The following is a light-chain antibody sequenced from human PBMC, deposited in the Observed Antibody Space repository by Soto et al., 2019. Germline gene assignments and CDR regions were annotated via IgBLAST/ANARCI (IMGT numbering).Light chain of an antibody. Sequence: DIQLTQSPSFLSASVGDRVTITCRASQDISSYLAWYQQKPGKAPKRLIYAASSLQSGVPSRFSGSGSGTEFTLTISSLQPEDFATYYCLQHNSYPLTFGQGTKVEIK. J-gene: IGKJ1*01. CDR1: QDISSY. CDR2: AAS. CDR3: LQHNSYPLT. V-gene: IGKV1-9*01.